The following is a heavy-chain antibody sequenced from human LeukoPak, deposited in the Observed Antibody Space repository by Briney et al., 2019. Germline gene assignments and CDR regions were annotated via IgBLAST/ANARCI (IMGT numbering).Heavy chain of an antibody. Sequence: PSETLSLTCTVSGGSISGYYWSWIRQPPGKGLEWFGYIYYSGSTNYNPSLKSRVTISVDTSKNQFSLKLNSVTAADTAVYYCARGERWLQPKTFDYWGQGTLVTVSS. D-gene: IGHD5-24*01. CDR1: GGSISGYY. V-gene: IGHV4-59*01. CDR3: ARGERWLQPKTFDY. CDR2: IYYSGST. J-gene: IGHJ4*02.